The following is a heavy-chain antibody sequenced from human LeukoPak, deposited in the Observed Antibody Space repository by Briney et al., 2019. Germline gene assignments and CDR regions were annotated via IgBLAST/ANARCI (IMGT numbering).Heavy chain of an antibody. V-gene: IGHV1-2*02. CDR1: GYTFTSYY. Sequence: HRASVKVSCKASGYTFTSYYMHWVRQAPGQGLEWMGWINPNSGGTNYAQKFQGRVTMTRDTSISTAYMELSRLRSDDTAVYYCATAAGTRRPPKYWGQGTLVTVSS. CDR3: ATAAGTRRPPKY. D-gene: IGHD6-13*01. CDR2: INPNSGGT. J-gene: IGHJ4*02.